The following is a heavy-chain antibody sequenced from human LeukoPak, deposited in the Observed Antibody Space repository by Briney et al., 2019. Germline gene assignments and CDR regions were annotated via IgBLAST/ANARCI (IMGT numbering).Heavy chain of an antibody. D-gene: IGHD2-21*01. V-gene: IGHV3-7*04. J-gene: IGHJ4*02. CDR2: IKHDGSEK. Sequence: GGSLRLSCAASGFTFSDYWMSWVRLAPGKGLEWVATIKHDGSEKYYVDSVKGRFTISRDNAKNSLYLQMNSLRAEDTAVYHCARERGLPLHYFYYWGQGTLVTVSS. CDR3: ARERGLPLHYFYY. CDR1: GFTFSDYW.